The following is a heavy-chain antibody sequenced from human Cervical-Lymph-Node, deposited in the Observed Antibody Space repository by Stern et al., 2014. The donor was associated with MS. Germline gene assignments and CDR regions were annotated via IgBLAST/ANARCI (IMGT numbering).Heavy chain of an antibody. CDR3: ARQQAGIAAN. CDR2: ILPLFGTA. J-gene: IGHJ4*02. Sequence: QDQLVQSGAEVKRPESSVQVSCKASGGSLSTLDISWVRQAPGQGLEWVGEILPLFGTANYAQTVKGRLNITADESTSTVFMELSSVKSEDTAIYFCARQQAGIAANWGQGTLVTVTS. D-gene: IGHD6-13*01. CDR1: GGSLSTLD. V-gene: IGHV1-69*12.